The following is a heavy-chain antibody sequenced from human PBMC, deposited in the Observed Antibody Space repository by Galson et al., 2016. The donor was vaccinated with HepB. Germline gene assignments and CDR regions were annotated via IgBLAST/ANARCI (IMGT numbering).Heavy chain of an antibody. Sequence: QSGAEVTKPGESLKISCKGSGYTFPSHWITWVRQVPGKGLEWMGIIYPGDFDTRYGPSFQGQVTISADKSINTAYLEWSSLKPSDTAMYYCVRSYSSGWSFDLCGRGTLVTVSS. J-gene: IGHJ2*01. D-gene: IGHD3-22*01. CDR2: IYPGDFDT. CDR1: GYTFPSHW. CDR3: VRSYSSGWSFDL. V-gene: IGHV5-51*01.